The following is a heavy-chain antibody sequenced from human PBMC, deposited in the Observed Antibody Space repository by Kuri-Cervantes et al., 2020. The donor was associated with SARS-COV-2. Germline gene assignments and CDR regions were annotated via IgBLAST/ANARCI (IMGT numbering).Heavy chain of an antibody. Sequence: GGSLRLSCAASGFTFDDYGMSWVRQAPGKGLEWVSGINWNGGSTGYADSVKGRFTISRDNAKNSLYLQMNSLRAEDTAVYYCARSGSSWYFWERLLFDYWGQGTLVTVSS. J-gene: IGHJ4*02. CDR2: INWNGGST. CDR3: ARSGSSWYFWERLLFDY. CDR1: GFTFDDYG. D-gene: IGHD6-13*01. V-gene: IGHV3-20*04.